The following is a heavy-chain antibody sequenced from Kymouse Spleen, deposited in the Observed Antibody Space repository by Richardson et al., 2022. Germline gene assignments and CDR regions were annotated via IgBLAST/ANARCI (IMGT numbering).Heavy chain of an antibody. CDR1: GFTFGDYA. D-gene: IGHD1-7*01. CDR2: IRSKAYGGTT. CDR3: TREMTGTTAYYYYYGMDV. Sequence: EVQLVESGGGLVKPGRSLRLSCTASGFTFGDYAMSWFRQAPGKGLEWVGFIRSKAYGGTTEYAASVKGRFTISRDDSKSIAYLQMNSLKTEDTAVYYCTREMTGTTAYYYYYGMDVWGQGTTVTVSS. J-gene: IGHJ6*02. V-gene: IGHV3-49*05.